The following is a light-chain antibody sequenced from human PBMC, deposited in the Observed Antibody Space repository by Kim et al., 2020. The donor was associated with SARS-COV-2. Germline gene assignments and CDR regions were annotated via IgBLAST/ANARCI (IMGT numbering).Light chain of an antibody. CDR3: HQYGGSL. CDR2: GAS. CDR1: QSVSSSY. Sequence: SLSPGERVTLSCRASQSVSSSYLAWYQQKPGQAPRLPIYGASSRATGIPDRFSGSGSGTDFTLTISRLEPEDFAVYYCHQYGGSLFGGGTKVDIK. V-gene: IGKV3-20*01. J-gene: IGKJ4*01.